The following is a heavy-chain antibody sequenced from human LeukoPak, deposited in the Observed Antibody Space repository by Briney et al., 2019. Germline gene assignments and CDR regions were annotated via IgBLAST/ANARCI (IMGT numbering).Heavy chain of an antibody. CDR3: AKDLHDYGNYVGWFDS. CDR2: ISGSGGST. J-gene: IGHJ5*01. D-gene: IGHD4-11*01. Sequence: PGGSLRLSCAASGFTFSSYAMDWVRQAPGKGLEWVSVISGSGGSTYYSDSVKGRFTISRDNSKTTLLLQMNSLRAEDTAVYYCAKDLHDYGNYVGWFDSWGQGTLVTVSS. CDR1: GFTFSSYA. V-gene: IGHV3-23*01.